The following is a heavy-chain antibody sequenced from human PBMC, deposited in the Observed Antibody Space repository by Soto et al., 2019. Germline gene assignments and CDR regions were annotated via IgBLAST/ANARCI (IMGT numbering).Heavy chain of an antibody. V-gene: IGHV2-70*11. D-gene: IGHD2-2*01. CDR1: GFSLSTSGMC. J-gene: IGHJ5*02. CDR2: IDWDDDK. Sequence: SGPTLVHPTPTLTLTCTFSGFSLSTSGMCVSWIRQPPGKALEWLARIDWDDDKYYSTSLKTRLTISKDTSKNQVVLKMTNMDPVDTATYYCARSIVVPDRRRGIGYNWFDPWGQGTLVTVSS. CDR3: ARSIVVPDRRRGIGYNWFDP.